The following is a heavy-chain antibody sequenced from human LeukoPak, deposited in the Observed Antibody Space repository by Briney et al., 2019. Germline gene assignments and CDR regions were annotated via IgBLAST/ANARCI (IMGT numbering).Heavy chain of an antibody. Sequence: GGSLRLSYAASGFTFSDYYISWIRQAPGKGLEWVSDISSSGSTIYYADSVKGRFTISRDNAKNSLYLQMNSLRAEDTAVYYCARSIIAAALPNYFDYWGQGTLVTVSS. CDR1: GFTFSDYY. CDR2: ISSSGSTI. J-gene: IGHJ4*02. V-gene: IGHV3-11*01. CDR3: ARSIIAAALPNYFDY. D-gene: IGHD6-13*01.